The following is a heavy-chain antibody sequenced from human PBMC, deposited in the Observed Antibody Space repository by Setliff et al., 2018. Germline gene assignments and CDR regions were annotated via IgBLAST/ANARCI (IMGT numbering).Heavy chain of an antibody. J-gene: IGHJ3*02. D-gene: IGHD3-22*01. V-gene: IGHV4-31*03. Sequence: SETLSLTCTVSGGSISSGGYYWSWIRQHPGKGLEWIGYIYYSGSTYYNPSLKSRVTISVDTSKNQFSLKLSSVTAADTAVYYCARVSPYYYDSSGPGAFDIWGQGAMVTVSS. CDR1: GGSISSGGYY. CDR3: ARVSPYYYDSSGPGAFDI. CDR2: IYYSGST.